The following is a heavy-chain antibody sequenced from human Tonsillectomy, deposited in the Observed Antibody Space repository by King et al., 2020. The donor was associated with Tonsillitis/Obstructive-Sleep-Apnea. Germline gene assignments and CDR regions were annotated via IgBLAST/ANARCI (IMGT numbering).Heavy chain of an antibody. V-gene: IGHV3-23*04. CDR3: AKGRGSYGYYYYYMDA. CDR2: ISGGGDRT. J-gene: IGHJ6*03. Sequence: VQLVESGGGLVQPGGSLRLSCAASGFRFHSHAMSWVRQAPGKGPEWVSGISGGGDRTYYAVSVKGRFTISKDNSKNTMWVQMNSLRAEDPAVYYCAKGRGSYGYYYYYMDAWGKGTTVTVSS. D-gene: IGHD3-3*01. CDR1: GFRFHSHA.